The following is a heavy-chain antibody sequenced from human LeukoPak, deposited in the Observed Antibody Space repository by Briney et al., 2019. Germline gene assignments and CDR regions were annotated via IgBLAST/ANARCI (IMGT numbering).Heavy chain of an antibody. J-gene: IGHJ6*02. V-gene: IGHV3-21*01. Sequence: GGSLRLSCAASVFTFSHYSIDSVRQAPGPGLKRFASITSSSTKTYYADAVKGRFYISRDNAKPSMYLQMNSQRAVDTAVYYCAREHIWVVTANPPGMDVWGQGTTVTVSS. CDR3: AREHIWVVTANPPGMDV. CDR2: ITSSSTKT. CDR1: VFTFSHYS. D-gene: IGHD2-21*02.